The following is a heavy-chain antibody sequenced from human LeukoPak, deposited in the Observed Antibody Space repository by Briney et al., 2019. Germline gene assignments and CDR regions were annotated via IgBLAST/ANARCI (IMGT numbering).Heavy chain of an antibody. CDR1: GFTFSNYA. V-gene: IGHV3-21*01. D-gene: IGHD4-11*01. CDR2: ISSSTIYI. J-gene: IGHJ4*02. CDR3: ASGMTTVPTGTH. Sequence: GGSLRLSCTASGFTFSNYAMNWVRQAPGKGLEWVSSISSSTIYIYYADSLKGRFTISRDDAKNSLYLQMNSLRAEDTAVYYCASGMTTVPTGTHWGQGTLVTVSS.